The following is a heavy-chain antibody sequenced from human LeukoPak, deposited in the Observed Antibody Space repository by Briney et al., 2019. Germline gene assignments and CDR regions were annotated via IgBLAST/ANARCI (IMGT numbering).Heavy chain of an antibody. Sequence: GGSLRLSCAASGFTFSSYWMHWVRQAPGKGLVGVSRINSDGSSTSYADSVKGRFTISRDNAKNTLYLQMNSLRAEYTAVYYCARTAYYDILTGYYRYFDYWGQGTLVTVSS. V-gene: IGHV3-74*01. CDR1: GFTFSSYW. CDR3: ARTAYYDILTGYYRYFDY. CDR2: INSDGSST. D-gene: IGHD3-9*01. J-gene: IGHJ4*02.